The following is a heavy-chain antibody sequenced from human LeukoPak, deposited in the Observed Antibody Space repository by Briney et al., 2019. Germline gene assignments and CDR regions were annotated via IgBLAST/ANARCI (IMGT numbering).Heavy chain of an antibody. D-gene: IGHD2-2*01. J-gene: IGHJ4*02. CDR3: ARGPRHLYCSSTSCYRGFDY. V-gene: IGHV4-34*01. Sequence: SETLSLTCAVYGGSFSGYYWSWIRQPPGKGLGWIGEINHSGSTNYNPSLKSRVAISVDTSKNQFSLKLSSVTAADTAVYYCARGPRHLYCSSTSCYRGFDYWGQGTLVTVSS. CDR1: GGSFSGYY. CDR2: INHSGST.